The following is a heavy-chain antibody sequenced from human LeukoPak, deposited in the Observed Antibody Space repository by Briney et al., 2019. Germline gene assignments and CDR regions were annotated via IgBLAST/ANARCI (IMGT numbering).Heavy chain of an antibody. V-gene: IGHV3-23*01. D-gene: IGHD1-26*01. CDR1: GFTFSSYA. CDR2: ISGSGVTT. Sequence: GGSLRLSCVASGFTFSSYAMSWVRQAPGEGLEWVLAISGSGVTTHYAGSVKGRFSISRDNCKNTLYLQMNSLRAEDTALYYCAKKVVVGATSPYSDFQDWGQGTLVTVSS. CDR3: AKKVVVGATSPYSDFQD. J-gene: IGHJ1*01.